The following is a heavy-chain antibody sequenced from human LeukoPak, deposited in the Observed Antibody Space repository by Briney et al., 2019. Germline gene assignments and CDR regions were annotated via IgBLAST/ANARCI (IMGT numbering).Heavy chain of an antibody. CDR2: ISYDGSNK. Sequence: GRSLRLSCAASGFTFSSYGMHWVRQAPGKGLEWVAVISYDGSNKYYADSVKGRFTISRDNSKNTLYLQMNSLRAEDTAVYYCARAKGSRTDALDIWGQGTMVTVSS. J-gene: IGHJ3*02. CDR3: ARAKGSRTDALDI. V-gene: IGHV3-30*03. D-gene: IGHD3-10*01. CDR1: GFTFSSYG.